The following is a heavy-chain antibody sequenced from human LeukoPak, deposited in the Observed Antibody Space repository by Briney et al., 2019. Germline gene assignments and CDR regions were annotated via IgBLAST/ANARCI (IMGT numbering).Heavy chain of an antibody. CDR1: GGSISSYY. D-gene: IGHD4-17*01. Sequence: SETLSLTCTVSGGSISSYYWSWIRQHPGKGLEWIGYIYYSGSTYYNPSLKSRVTISVDTSKNQFSLKLSSVTAADTAVYYCARNVATVTTDYFDYWGQGTLVTVSS. CDR3: ARNVATVTTDYFDY. J-gene: IGHJ4*02. V-gene: IGHV4-59*06. CDR2: IYYSGST.